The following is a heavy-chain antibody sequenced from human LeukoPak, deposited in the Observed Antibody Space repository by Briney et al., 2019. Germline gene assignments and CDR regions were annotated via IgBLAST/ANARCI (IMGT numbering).Heavy chain of an antibody. D-gene: IGHD6-19*01. Sequence: SETLSLTCTVSGGSISSTNYYWGWIRQSPGKRLQWIGSIYYSGSTSYNPSLKSRVAISVDTSKNQFSLKVISMTAADTAVYYCARELRGSSGWGWFDPWGQGTLVTVSS. CDR1: GGSISSTNYY. CDR3: ARELRGSSGWGWFDP. CDR2: IYYSGST. J-gene: IGHJ5*02. V-gene: IGHV4-39*07.